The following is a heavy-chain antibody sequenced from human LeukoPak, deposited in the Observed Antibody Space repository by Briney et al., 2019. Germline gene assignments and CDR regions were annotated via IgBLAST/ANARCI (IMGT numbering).Heavy chain of an antibody. CDR2: ISVYNGNT. CDR3: ARDINGYYYDSHGYYPTDL. CDR1: GYIFTSYG. Sequence: ASVKVSCKASGYIFTSYGISWVRQAPGQGLEWMWWISVYNGNTNYPQRLQGRVTMTTDTSTTTAYMELRSLRSDDTAVYYCARDINGYYYDSHGYYPTDLWGQGTLVTVSS. J-gene: IGHJ5*02. D-gene: IGHD3-22*01. V-gene: IGHV1-18*01.